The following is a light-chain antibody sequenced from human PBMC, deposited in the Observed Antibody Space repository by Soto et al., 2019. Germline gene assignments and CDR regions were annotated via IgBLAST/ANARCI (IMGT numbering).Light chain of an antibody. CDR2: EAS. CDR1: QGVSIW. J-gene: IGKJ4*01. Sequence: DIQMTQSPSSLSASVGDTVSITCRASQGVSIWLAWYQQKPEKAPESLIYEASILQSGVPSRFRGTGSGTEFDLIISSLQREDGGTYYCQQYNSYPLTFGGGTKVEIK. CDR3: QQYNSYPLT. V-gene: IGKV1D-16*01.